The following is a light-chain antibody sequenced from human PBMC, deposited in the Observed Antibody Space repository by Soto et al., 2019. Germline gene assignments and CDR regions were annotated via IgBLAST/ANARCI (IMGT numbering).Light chain of an antibody. CDR3: QQYGSSLYT. CDR1: QSVSSSY. V-gene: IGKV3-20*01. CDR2: GAS. J-gene: IGKJ2*01. Sequence: EIVLTQSPGTLSLYPGERATLSCRASQSVSSSYLAWYQQKPGQAPRLLIYGASSRATGIPDRFSGSGSGTDFTLTISRLEPEDFAVYYGQQYGSSLYTFGQGTKLEIK.